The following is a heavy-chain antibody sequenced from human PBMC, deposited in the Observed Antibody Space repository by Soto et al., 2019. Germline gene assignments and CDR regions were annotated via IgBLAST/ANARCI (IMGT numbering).Heavy chain of an antibody. CDR3: ARADYDFWIGYSFDY. CDR1: GFTFSSYW. CDR2: INSDGSST. Sequence: EVQLVESGGGLVQPGGSLRLSCAASGFTFSSYWMHWVRQAPGKGLVWVSRINSDGSSTSYADSVKGRFTISRDNAKNTLYLQMNSLRAEDTAVYYCARADYDFWIGYSFDYWGQGTLVTVSS. D-gene: IGHD3-3*01. V-gene: IGHV3-74*01. J-gene: IGHJ4*02.